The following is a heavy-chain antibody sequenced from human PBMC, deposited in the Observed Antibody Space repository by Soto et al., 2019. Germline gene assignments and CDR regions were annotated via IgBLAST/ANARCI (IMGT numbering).Heavy chain of an antibody. CDR2: MNPNTGKT. CDR3: ASQDYDKSVYYFDY. J-gene: IGHJ4*02. Sequence: ASVKVSCKASGYTFTSYDINWVRQASGQGLEWMGWMNPNTGKTGYAQKFQGRVTMTRDISISTAYMELSSVTAADTAIYYCASQDYDKSVYYFDYWGRGTLVTVSS. V-gene: IGHV1-8*01. CDR1: GYTFTSYD. D-gene: IGHD3-22*01.